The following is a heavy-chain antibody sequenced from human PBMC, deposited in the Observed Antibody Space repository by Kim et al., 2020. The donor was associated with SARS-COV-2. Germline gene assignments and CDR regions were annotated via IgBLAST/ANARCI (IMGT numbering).Heavy chain of an antibody. CDR2: ISGSGGST. CDR3: AKDWYCSGGSCYSPGFWY. CDR1: GFTFSSYA. Sequence: GGSLRLSCAASGFTFSSYAMSWVRQAPGKGLEWVSAISGSGGSTYYADSVKGRFTISRDNSKNTLYLQMNSLRAEDTAVYYCAKDWYCSGGSCYSPGFWYWGQGTLVTVSA. J-gene: IGHJ4*02. D-gene: IGHD2-15*01. V-gene: IGHV3-23*01.